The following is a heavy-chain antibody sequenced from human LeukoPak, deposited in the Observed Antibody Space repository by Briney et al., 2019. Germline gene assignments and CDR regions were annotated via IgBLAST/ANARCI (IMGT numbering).Heavy chain of an antibody. J-gene: IGHJ4*02. Sequence: PGGSLRLSCAASGFTFSSYWMHWVRQAPGKGLVWVSRINGDGSSTSYADSVKGRFTISRDNAKNTLYLQMNSLRAEDTAVYYCARDGSGWYYFDYWGQGTLVTVSS. CDR1: GFTFSSYW. CDR3: ARDGSGWYYFDY. V-gene: IGHV3-74*01. D-gene: IGHD6-19*01. CDR2: INGDGSST.